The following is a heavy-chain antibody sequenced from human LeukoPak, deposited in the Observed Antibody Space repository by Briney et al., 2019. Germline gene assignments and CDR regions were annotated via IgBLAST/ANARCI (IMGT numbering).Heavy chain of an antibody. CDR3: ARVLAADGNNWFDP. CDR2: IYTSGST. D-gene: IGHD6-13*01. J-gene: IGHJ5*02. V-gene: IGHV4-4*07. Sequence: SETLSLTCTVSGGSISSYYWSWIRQPAGKGLEWIGRIYTSGSTNYNPSLKSRVTMSVDTSKNQFSLKLTSVTAADTAVYYCARVLAADGNNWFDPWGQGMLVTVSS. CDR1: GGSISSYY.